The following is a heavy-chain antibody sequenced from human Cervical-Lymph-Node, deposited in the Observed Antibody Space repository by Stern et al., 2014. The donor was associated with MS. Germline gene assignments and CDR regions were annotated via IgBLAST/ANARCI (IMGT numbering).Heavy chain of an antibody. CDR2: ISDDENQK. V-gene: IGHV3-30*03. CDR1: GFTFSSYG. D-gene: IGHD2-8*01. J-gene: IGHJ4*02. CDR3: ARDYEDTSMLFDH. Sequence: QVQLVQSGGAVVQPGRSLRLSCAASGFTFSSYGMTWVRQAPGQGLEWVAGISDDENQKYYAATVKGRFTISRDNSKNTLHLQMNSVTPDDTAIYYCARDYEDTSMLFDHWGQGTLVTVSS.